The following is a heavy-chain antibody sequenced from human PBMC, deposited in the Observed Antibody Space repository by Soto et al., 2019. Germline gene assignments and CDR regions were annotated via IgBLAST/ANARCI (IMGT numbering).Heavy chain of an antibody. Sequence: SETLSLTCTVSGGSISSGGYYWSWIRQHPGKGLEWIGYIYYSGSTYYNPSLKSRVTISVDTSKNQFSLKLSSVTAADTAVYYCARSHDYYGSGSYLPYWGQGTLVTVSS. J-gene: IGHJ4*02. CDR1: GGSISSGGYY. V-gene: IGHV4-31*03. CDR2: IYYSGST. CDR3: ARSHDYYGSGSYLPY. D-gene: IGHD3-10*01.